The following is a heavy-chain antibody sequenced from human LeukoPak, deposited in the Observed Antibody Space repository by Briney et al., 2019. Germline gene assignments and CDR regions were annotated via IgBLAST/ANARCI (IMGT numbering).Heavy chain of an antibody. D-gene: IGHD6-19*01. CDR3: ARGGKWLETQFDY. J-gene: IGHJ4*02. V-gene: IGHV3-11*05. Sequence: PGGSLRLSCATSGFIFSDYYMSWIRQAPGKGLEWVSYISSSSSSTNFADSVRGRFTISRDNGKNSLYLQMNNLRAEDTAVYYCARGGKWLETQFDYWGQGTLVTVSS. CDR2: ISSSSSST. CDR1: GFIFSDYY.